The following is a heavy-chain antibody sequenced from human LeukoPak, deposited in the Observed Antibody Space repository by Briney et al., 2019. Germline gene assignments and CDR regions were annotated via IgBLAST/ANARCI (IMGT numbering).Heavy chain of an antibody. CDR2: IYYSGST. Sequence: KPSETLSLTCTVSGGSISSYYWSWIRQPPGKGLEWIGYIYYSGSTNYNPSLKSRVTISVDTSKNQFSLKLSSVTAADTAVYYCARDTDGTEYSSSWYWFDPWGQGTLVTVSS. V-gene: IGHV4-59*12. CDR1: GGSISSYY. J-gene: IGHJ5*02. D-gene: IGHD6-13*01. CDR3: ARDTDGTEYSSSWYWFDP.